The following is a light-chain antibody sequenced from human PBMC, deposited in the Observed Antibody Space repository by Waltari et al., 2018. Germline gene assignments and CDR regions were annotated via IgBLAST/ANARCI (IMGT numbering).Light chain of an antibody. CDR3: QHHVRLPAT. V-gene: IGKV3-20*01. CDR2: GAY. J-gene: IGKJ1*01. CDR1: QSVNTY. Sequence: LVLTQSPGTLSLSPGERATLSCRASQSVNTYLAWYQQKPGQAPRLLIYGAYTRAAGTPDRFSGSGFGTDFSLTISRLEAEDFAVYYCQHHVRLPATFGQGTKVEIK.